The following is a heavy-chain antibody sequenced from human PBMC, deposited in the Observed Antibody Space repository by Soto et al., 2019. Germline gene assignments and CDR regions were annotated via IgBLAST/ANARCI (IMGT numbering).Heavy chain of an antibody. CDR3: ARVPRNFYYNGMDV. J-gene: IGHJ6*02. V-gene: IGHV3-48*03. CDR2: ISSSGSTK. Sequence: GGSLSLSCEGSGFTFSSYEMNWVRQAPGKGLEWVSYISSSGSTKNYADSVKGRFTISRDNVKNSLYLQMNSLRAEDTAVYYCARVPRNFYYNGMDVWGQGTTVTVSS. CDR1: GFTFSSYE.